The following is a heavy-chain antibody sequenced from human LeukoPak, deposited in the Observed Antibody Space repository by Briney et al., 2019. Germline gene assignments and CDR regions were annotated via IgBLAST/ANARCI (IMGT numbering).Heavy chain of an antibody. J-gene: IGHJ3*02. CDR3: ARLKYCGGDCYPVDAFDI. CDR1: GFTFTSYS. V-gene: IGHV3-21*01. D-gene: IGHD2-21*02. Sequence: GGSLRLSCAASGFTFTSYSMNWVRQAPGKGLEWVSSISSSRSYIYYADSVEGRFTISRDNAKNSLYLQMNSLRAEDTAVYYCARLKYCGGDCYPVDAFDIWGQGTMVTVSS. CDR2: ISSSRSYI.